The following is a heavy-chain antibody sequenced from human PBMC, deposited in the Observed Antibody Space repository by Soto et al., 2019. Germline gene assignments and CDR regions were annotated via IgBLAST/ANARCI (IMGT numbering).Heavy chain of an antibody. CDR1: GFTFRRYA. CDR2: ITGSGDTT. Sequence: FLRLYCTASGFTFRRYAMSWVRQAPGKVLQWVSTITGSGDTTYYGDSVKGRFTISRDNSKNTPCLQMNSLRAEDTAVYYWALWEQALSNTNNYDRDVWGQGTTVTGS. V-gene: IGHV3-23*01. D-gene: IGHD1-26*01. J-gene: IGHJ6*02. CDR3: ALWEQALSNTNNYDRDV.